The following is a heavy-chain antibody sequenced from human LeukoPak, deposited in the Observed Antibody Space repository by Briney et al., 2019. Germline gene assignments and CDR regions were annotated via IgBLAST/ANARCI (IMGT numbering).Heavy chain of an antibody. CDR1: GGSISSYY. Sequence: SETLSLTCTVSGGSISSYYWSWIRQPAGKGLEWIGRIYTSGSTNYNPSLKSRVTISVDKSKNQFSLKLSSVTAADTAVYYCARVGKKDSSGYYYHFDYWGQGTLVTVSS. V-gene: IGHV4-4*07. CDR2: IYTSGST. D-gene: IGHD3-22*01. J-gene: IGHJ4*02. CDR3: ARVGKKDSSGYYYHFDY.